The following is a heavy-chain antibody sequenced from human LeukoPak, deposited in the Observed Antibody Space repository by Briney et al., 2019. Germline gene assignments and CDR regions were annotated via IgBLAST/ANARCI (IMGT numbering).Heavy chain of an antibody. D-gene: IGHD3-22*01. V-gene: IGHV3-30*18. CDR2: ISYDGSNK. CDR3: AKDRDYYDSSGYKYFQH. Sequence: GGSLRLSCAASGFTFSSYGMHWVRQAPGKGLEWVAVISYDGSNKYYADSVKGRFTISRDNSKNTLYLQMNSLRAEDTAVYYCAKDRDYYDSSGYKYFQHWGQGTLVTVSS. J-gene: IGHJ1*01. CDR1: GFTFSSYG.